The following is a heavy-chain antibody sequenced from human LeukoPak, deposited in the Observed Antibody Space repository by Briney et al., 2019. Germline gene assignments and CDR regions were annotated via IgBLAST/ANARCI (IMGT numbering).Heavy chain of an antibody. V-gene: IGHV3-21*01. J-gene: IGHJ4*02. Sequence: GGSLRLSCAASGFTFSSYSMNWVRQAPGKGLEWVSSISSSSSYIYYADSVKGRFTISRDNAKNSLYLQMNSLRAEDMAVYYCARSYSNYDATLFGTSWGQGTLVTVSS. CDR3: ARSYSNYDATLFGTS. D-gene: IGHD4-11*01. CDR2: ISSSSSYI. CDR1: GFTFSSYS.